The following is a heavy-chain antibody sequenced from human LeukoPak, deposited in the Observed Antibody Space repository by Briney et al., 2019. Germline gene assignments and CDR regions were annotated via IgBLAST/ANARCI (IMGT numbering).Heavy chain of an antibody. J-gene: IGHJ4*02. CDR1: GFTFSSYW. V-gene: IGHV3-30*02. D-gene: IGHD2-21*02. Sequence: GGSLRLSCAASGFTFSSYWMTWVRQAPGKGLEWVAFIRYDGSNKYYADSVKGRFTISRDNSKNTLYLQMNSLRAEDTAVYYCAKDSPPYCGGDCYSGDYFDYWGQGTLVTVSS. CDR3: AKDSPPYCGGDCYSGDYFDY. CDR2: IRYDGSNK.